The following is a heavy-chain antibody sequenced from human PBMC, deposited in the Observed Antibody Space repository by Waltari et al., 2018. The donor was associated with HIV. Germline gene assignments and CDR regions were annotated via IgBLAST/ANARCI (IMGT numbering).Heavy chain of an antibody. V-gene: IGHV5-51*03. CDR3: ARRGNNYGDAFDI. J-gene: IGHJ3*02. CDR2: IYPSDSDT. D-gene: IGHD4-17*01. Sequence: EVQLVQSGAEVKKPGESLKISCKASGYDFTTYWIGWVRQMPGKGLGCMGLIYPSDSDTKNSPSFQGQVTLAAEKSINTAYLHGSSLKAPDTAIYYCARRGNNYGDAFDIWGQGTMVNVS. CDR1: GYDFTTYW.